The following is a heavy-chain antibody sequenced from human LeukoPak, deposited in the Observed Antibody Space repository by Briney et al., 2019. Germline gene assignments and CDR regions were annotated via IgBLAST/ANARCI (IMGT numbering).Heavy chain of an antibody. Sequence: SQTLSLTCTVSGGSISSGFYWSWTRQHPGKGLEWIGYIYYSGNSYYNPSLKSRVNISIDTSTKQFSLKLTSVTAADTAVYYCARIPYGPYYFDYWGQGTLVTVSS. CDR1: GGSISSGFY. CDR3: ARIPYGPYYFDY. J-gene: IGHJ4*02. V-gene: IGHV4-31*02. CDR2: IYYSGNS. D-gene: IGHD3-10*01.